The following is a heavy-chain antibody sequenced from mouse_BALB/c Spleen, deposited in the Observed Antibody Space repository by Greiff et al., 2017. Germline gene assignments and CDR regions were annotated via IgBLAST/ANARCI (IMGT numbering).Heavy chain of an antibody. CDR3: ARPYDGYEDY. V-gene: IGHV1S81*02. Sequence: QVQLQQPGAELVKPGASVKLSCKASGYTFTSYWMHWVKQRPGQGLEWIGEINPSNGRTNYNEKFKSKATLTVDKSSSTAYMQLSSLTSEDSAVYYGARPYDGYEDYWGQGTTLTVSS. D-gene: IGHD2-3*01. CDR2: INPSNGRT. CDR1: GYTFTSYW. J-gene: IGHJ2*01.